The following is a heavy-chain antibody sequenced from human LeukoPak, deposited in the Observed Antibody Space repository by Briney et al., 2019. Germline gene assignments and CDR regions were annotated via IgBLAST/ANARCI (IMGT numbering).Heavy chain of an antibody. D-gene: IGHD3-22*01. CDR3: AKAAESHPYLNFYHSSGYYREAFDI. V-gene: IGHV3-9*01. CDR1: GFTFDDYA. CDR2: ISWNSGSI. Sequence: PGGSLRLSCAASGFTFDDYAMHWVRQAPGKGLEWVSGISWNSGSIGYADSVKGRFTISRDNAKNSLYLQMNSLRAEDTALYYCAKAAESHPYLNFYHSSGYYREAFDIWGQGTMVTVSS. J-gene: IGHJ3*02.